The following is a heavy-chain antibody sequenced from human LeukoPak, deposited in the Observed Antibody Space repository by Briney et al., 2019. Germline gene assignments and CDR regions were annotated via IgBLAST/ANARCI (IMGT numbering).Heavy chain of an antibody. CDR2: IYYNGNT. J-gene: IGHJ3*02. CDR1: GVSISSSY. Sequence: PETLSLTCTVSGVSISSSYRSWIRQPPGKRLEWIGYIYYNGNTNSNPSLKSRVTISADTSKNQFSLKLSSVTAADTAVYYCVRGNYDNRGYSNAFDIWGQGAMVTVSS. V-gene: IGHV4-59*01. D-gene: IGHD3-22*01. CDR3: VRGNYDNRGYSNAFDI.